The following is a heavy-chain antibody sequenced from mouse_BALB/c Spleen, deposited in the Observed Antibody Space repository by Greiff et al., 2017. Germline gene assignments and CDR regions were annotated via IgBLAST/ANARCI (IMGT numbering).Heavy chain of an antibody. J-gene: IGHJ4*01. CDR3: ARDIGPGTPYAMDY. D-gene: IGHD1-1*01. V-gene: IGHV7-3*02. Sequence: EVKLVESGGGLVQPGGSLRLSCATSGFTFTDYYMSWVCQPPGKALEWLGFIRNKANGYTTEYSASVKGRFTISRDNSQSILYLQMNTLRAEDSATYYCARDIGPGTPYAMDYWGQGTSVTVSS. CDR1: GFTFTDYY. CDR2: IRNKANGYTT.